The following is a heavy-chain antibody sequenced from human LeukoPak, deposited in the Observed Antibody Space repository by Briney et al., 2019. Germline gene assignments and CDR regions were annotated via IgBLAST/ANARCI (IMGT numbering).Heavy chain of an antibody. Sequence: SVKVSCKASGGXFSSYAISWVRQAPGQGLKWMGGIIPIFGTANYAQKFQGRVTITADESTSTAYMELSSLRSEDTAVYYCARALRYGHVNYWGQGTLVTVSS. CDR2: IIPIFGTA. J-gene: IGHJ4*02. D-gene: IGHD1-14*01. CDR3: ARALRYGHVNY. CDR1: GGXFSSYA. V-gene: IGHV1-69*13.